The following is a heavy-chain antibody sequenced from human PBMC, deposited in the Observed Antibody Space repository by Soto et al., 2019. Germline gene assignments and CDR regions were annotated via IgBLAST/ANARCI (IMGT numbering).Heavy chain of an antibody. J-gene: IGHJ4*02. V-gene: IGHV4-39*01. CDR1: GVSLSRSSYC. CDR2: IYYSGST. D-gene: IGHD6-13*01. CDR3: ARGTAAGTN. Sequence: ASATLSLTCPVSGVSLSRSSYCWGWIRQPPGKGLEWIGSIYYSGSTYYNPSLKSRVTISVDTSKNQFSLKLSSVTAADTAVYYCARGTAAGTNWGQGTRV.